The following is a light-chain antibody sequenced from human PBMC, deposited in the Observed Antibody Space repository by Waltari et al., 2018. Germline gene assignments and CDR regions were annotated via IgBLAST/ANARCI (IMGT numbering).Light chain of an antibody. J-gene: IGLJ2*01. CDR2: DSY. V-gene: IGLV7-46*01. CDR1: TGPVPSGNF. Sequence: TCGSSTGPVPSGNFPYWLQQKPGQAPRTLIYDSYIRQSWTPARFSASLVGGKAVLTLSGAQAEDEAKYYCWLAYTGGIVVFGGGTELAVL. CDR3: WLAYTGGIVV.